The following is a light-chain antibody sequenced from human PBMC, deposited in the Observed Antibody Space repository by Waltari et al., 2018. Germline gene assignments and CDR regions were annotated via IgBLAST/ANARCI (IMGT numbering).Light chain of an antibody. CDR3: SSYTSSNNCV. CDR2: EVN. CDR1: SRDVGGYDY. Sequence: QSALTQPPSASGSPGQSVTIPCTGTSRDVGGYDYVSWYQQHPGKAPKLIIYEVNKRPSGVPDRFSGSKSGNTASLTVSGLQAEDEADYYCSSYTSSNNCVFGTGTKVTVL. J-gene: IGLJ1*01. V-gene: IGLV2-8*01.